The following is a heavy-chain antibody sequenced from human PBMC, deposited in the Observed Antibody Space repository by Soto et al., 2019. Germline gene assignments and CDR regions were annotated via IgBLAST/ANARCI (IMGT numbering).Heavy chain of an antibody. Sequence: SETLSLTCTVSGGSLTSNSYYWGWIRQPPGKGLEWIGSFYYSQNTYFNPSLKGRVTISVDTSKNQFSLNLSAVTAADTAVYYSARRSTVNYDYWGQGFLVTVSS. CDR3: ARRSTVNYDY. V-gene: IGHV4-39*01. D-gene: IGHD4-17*01. CDR1: GGSLTSNSYY. J-gene: IGHJ4*02. CDR2: FYYSQNT.